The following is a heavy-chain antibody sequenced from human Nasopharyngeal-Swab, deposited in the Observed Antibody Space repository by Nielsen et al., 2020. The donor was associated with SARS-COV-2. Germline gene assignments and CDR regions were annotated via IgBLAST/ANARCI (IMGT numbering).Heavy chain of an antibody. V-gene: IGHV3-48*02. Sequence: WIRQPPGKGLEWVSYISSSSSTIYYADSVKGRFTISRDNAKSSLYLQMNSLRDEDTAVYYCASPSSPGGYWGQGTLVTVSS. CDR3: ASPSSPGGY. CDR2: ISSSSSTI. D-gene: IGHD6-6*01. J-gene: IGHJ4*02.